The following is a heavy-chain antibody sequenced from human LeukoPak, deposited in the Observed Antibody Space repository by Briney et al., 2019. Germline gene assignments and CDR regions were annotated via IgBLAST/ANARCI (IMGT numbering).Heavy chain of an antibody. Sequence: GASLRLSCAASGFTVSSNYMSWVRQAPGKWLEWVSLIYTGGSTYYADSVKGRFTISRDNSKNTLYLQMNSLRAEDTAVYYCARDPYSAGWYDHWGQGTLVTVSS. CDR1: GFTVSSNY. J-gene: IGHJ5*02. D-gene: IGHD5-12*01. CDR3: ARDPYSAGWYDH. V-gene: IGHV3-53*01. CDR2: IYTGGST.